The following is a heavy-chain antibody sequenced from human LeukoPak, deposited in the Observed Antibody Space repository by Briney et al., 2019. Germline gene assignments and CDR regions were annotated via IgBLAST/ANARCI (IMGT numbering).Heavy chain of an antibody. Sequence: PGGSLRLSSAASGFTFSSYAMHWVRQAPGKGLEWVAVISYDGSNKYYADSVKGRFTISRDNSKNTLYLQMNSLRAEDTAVYYCGRDTRYYFDYWGQGTLVTVSS. CDR1: GFTFSSYA. V-gene: IGHV3-30*01. CDR2: ISYDGSNK. J-gene: IGHJ4*02. CDR3: GRDTRYYFDY.